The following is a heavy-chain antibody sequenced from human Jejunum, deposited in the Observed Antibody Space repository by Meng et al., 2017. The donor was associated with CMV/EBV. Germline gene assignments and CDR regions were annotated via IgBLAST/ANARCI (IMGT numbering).Heavy chain of an antibody. J-gene: IGHJ6*02. Sequence: ASRYIFTDYYILWVRQAPRQGLELMALINPSGYNTSYTRKFQGRITVTRDTSTRTVYMELNNLTFEDTAVYYCAKEGMLYGMDVWGQGTTVTVSS. CDR2: INPSGYNT. CDR1: RYIFTDYY. D-gene: IGHD3-16*01. CDR3: AKEGMLYGMDV. V-gene: IGHV1-46*01.